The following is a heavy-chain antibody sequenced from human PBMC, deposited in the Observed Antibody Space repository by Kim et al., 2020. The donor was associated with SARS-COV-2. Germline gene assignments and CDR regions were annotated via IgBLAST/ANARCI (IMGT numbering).Heavy chain of an antibody. Sequence: GGSLRLSCAASGFTFSSYAMHWVRQAPGKGLEWVAVISYDGGNKYYADSVKGRFTISRDNSKNTLYLQMNSLRAEDTAVYYCARGAGGSYGDGHAFEIWGQGTMVTVSS. CDR1: GFTFSSYA. D-gene: IGHD1-26*01. CDR2: ISYDGGNK. J-gene: IGHJ3*02. CDR3: ARGAGGSYGDGHAFEI. V-gene: IGHV3-30*04.